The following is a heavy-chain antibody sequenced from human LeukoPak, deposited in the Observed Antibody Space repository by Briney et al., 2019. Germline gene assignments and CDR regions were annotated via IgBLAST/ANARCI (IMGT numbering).Heavy chain of an antibody. V-gene: IGHV3-7*01. Sequence: GGSLRLSCVASGFTFANHWMTWVRQAPGRGLQWVANIKQGGSEKYHVDSVKGRFTISRDNAKNSVYLQMNSLRAEDTAVYYCARDLSTSCYAYDYWGQGTLVTVSS. CDR1: GFTFANHW. D-gene: IGHD2-2*01. CDR2: IKQGGSEK. CDR3: ARDLSTSCYAYDY. J-gene: IGHJ4*02.